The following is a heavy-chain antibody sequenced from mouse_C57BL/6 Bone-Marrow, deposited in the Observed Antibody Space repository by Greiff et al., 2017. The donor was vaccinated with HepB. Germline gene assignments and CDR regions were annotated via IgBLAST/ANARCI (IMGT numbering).Heavy chain of an antibody. J-gene: IGHJ2*01. CDR1: GYTFTDYN. CDR3: AREDYGSSYVRYFDY. Sequence: EVQLQQSGPELVKPGASVKMSCKASGYTFTDYNMHWVKQRHGKSLEWIGYINPNNGGTSYNQKFKGKATLTVNKSSSTAYMELRSLTSEDSAVYYCAREDYGSSYVRYFDYWGQGTTLTVSS. V-gene: IGHV1-22*01. D-gene: IGHD1-1*01. CDR2: INPNNGGT.